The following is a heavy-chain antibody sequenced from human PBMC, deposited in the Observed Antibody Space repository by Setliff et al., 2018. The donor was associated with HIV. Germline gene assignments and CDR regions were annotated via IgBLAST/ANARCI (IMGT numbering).Heavy chain of an antibody. V-gene: IGHV4-31*03. CDR3: ARVSQKLDLRGGTFDI. D-gene: IGHD1-7*01. Sequence: SETLSLTCTVSGGSISSGGYYWSWIRQHPGKGLEWIGYIYYSGSAYYNPSLKSRITISVDTSKNQFSLKLSSVTAADTAVYYCARVSQKLDLRGGTFDIWGQGTMVTVSS. CDR2: IYYSGSA. J-gene: IGHJ3*02. CDR1: GGSISSGGYY.